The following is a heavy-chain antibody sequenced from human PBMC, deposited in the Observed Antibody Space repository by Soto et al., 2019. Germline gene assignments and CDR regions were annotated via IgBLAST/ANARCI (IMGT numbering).Heavy chain of an antibody. Sequence: SGTLSLTCTSSGGSISSSNYFWGWIRQPPGKGLEWIGSIFYSGSTSYNSSLKSRVTISVDTSKNQFSLRLSSVTAADTAVYYCASPTLGAFDIWGQGTMVTVSS. CDR2: IFYSGST. V-gene: IGHV4-39*01. J-gene: IGHJ3*02. CDR3: ASPTLGAFDI. D-gene: IGHD3-16*01. CDR1: GGSISSSNYF.